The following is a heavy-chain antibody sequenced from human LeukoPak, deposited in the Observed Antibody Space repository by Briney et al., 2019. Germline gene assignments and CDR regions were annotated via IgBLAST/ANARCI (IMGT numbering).Heavy chain of an antibody. Sequence: ASVKVSCKASGYTFTGDYLHWVRQAPGQGLEWMGWMNPNSGGTNYAQEFQGRVTMTRDTSISTAYMELSRLRSDDTAVYYCARDYAPGSYYDYWGQGSLVTVSS. CDR2: MNPNSGGT. CDR1: GYTFTGDY. CDR3: ARDYAPGSYYDY. D-gene: IGHD3-10*01. V-gene: IGHV1-2*02. J-gene: IGHJ4*02.